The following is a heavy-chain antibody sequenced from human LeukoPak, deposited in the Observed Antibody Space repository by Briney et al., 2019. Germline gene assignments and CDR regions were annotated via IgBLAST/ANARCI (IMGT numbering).Heavy chain of an antibody. J-gene: IGHJ6*02. CDR3: ARSIRATRYYSYGMDV. CDR1: GGSISSGGYS. Sequence: SETLSLTCAVSGGSISSGGYSWSWIRQPPGKGLEWIGYIYHSGSTYYNPSLKSRVTISVDRSKNQFSLKLSSVTAAATAVYYCARSIRATRYYSYGMDVWGQGTTVTVSS. CDR2: IYHSGST. D-gene: IGHD2-15*01. V-gene: IGHV4-30-2*01.